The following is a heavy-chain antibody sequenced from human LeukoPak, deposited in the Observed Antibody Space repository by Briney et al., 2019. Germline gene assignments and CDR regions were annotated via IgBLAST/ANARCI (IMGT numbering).Heavy chain of an antibody. D-gene: IGHD4-17*01. Sequence: PSETLSLTCTVSGGSISSGDYYWSWIRQPPGKGLECVGYVYYSGSTYYNPSLKSRVTISVDTSKNQFSLKLSSVTAADTAVYYCARYLRVYYYYMDVWGKGTTVTVSS. CDR1: GGSISSGDYY. CDR3: ARYLRVYYYYMDV. V-gene: IGHV4-30-4*01. CDR2: VYYSGST. J-gene: IGHJ6*03.